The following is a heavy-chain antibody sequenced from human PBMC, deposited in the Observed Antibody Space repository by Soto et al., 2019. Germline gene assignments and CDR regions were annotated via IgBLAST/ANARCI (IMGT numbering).Heavy chain of an antibody. CDR3: ARDRKNSNWPNFDS. CDR2: VLPFLDVT. CDR1: EDTFSIYT. Sequence: QVQLVQSGSEVKEPGSSVKISCKTSEDTFSIYTLSWVRQAPGQGLAWMGRVLPFLDVTTYSQRFQGRVTITADRSTTAAYMELSSLTFEDTAVYYCARDRKNSNWPNFDSWGPGTLVTVSS. V-gene: IGHV1-69*02. D-gene: IGHD6-13*01. J-gene: IGHJ4*02.